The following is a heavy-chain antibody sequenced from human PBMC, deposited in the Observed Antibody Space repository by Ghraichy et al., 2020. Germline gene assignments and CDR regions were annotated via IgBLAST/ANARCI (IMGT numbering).Heavy chain of an antibody. Sequence: SVKVSCKASGGTFSSYTISWVRQAPGQGLEWMGRIIPILGIANYAQKFQGRVTITADKSTSTAYMELSSLRSEDTAVYYCAVLGGVRGVIAGGFDYWGQGTLVTVSS. J-gene: IGHJ4*02. D-gene: IGHD3-10*01. CDR1: GGTFSSYT. CDR2: IIPILGIA. V-gene: IGHV1-69*02. CDR3: AVLGGVRGVIAGGFDY.